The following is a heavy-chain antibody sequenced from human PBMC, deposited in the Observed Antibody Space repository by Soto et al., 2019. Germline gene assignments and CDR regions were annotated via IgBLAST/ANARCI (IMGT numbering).Heavy chain of an antibody. J-gene: IGHJ2*01. CDR2: INHSGST. CDR3: ARPSYRSRKSSHWYFDL. D-gene: IGHD6-13*01. Sequence: SETLSLTCAVYGGSFSGYYWSWIRQPPGKGLEWIGEINHSGSTNYNPSLKSRVTISVDTSKNQFSLKLSSVTAADTAVYYCARPSYRSRKSSHWYFDLWGRGTLVTVSS. V-gene: IGHV4-34*01. CDR1: GGSFSGYY.